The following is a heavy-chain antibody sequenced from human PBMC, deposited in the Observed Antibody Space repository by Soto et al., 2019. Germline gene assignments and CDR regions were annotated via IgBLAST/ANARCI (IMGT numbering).Heavy chain of an antibody. Sequence: QVQLVQSGAEVKKPGASVKVSCKASGYTFTSYDINWVRQATGQGLEWMGWMNPNSGNTGYAQKCQGRVNMTRNTSISKAYMELSSLRSEDTAVYYCARRARQWLGRLYWGQGTLVTVSS. V-gene: IGHV1-8*01. CDR1: GYTFTSYD. D-gene: IGHD6-19*01. J-gene: IGHJ4*02. CDR2: MNPNSGNT. CDR3: ARRARQWLGRLY.